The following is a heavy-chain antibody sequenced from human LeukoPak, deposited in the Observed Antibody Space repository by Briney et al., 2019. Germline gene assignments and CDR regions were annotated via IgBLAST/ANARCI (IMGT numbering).Heavy chain of an antibody. CDR2: ISRSGSV. D-gene: IGHD3-10*01. V-gene: IGHV4-38-2*02. CDR3: ARDRGELDYYYYYYMDV. Sequence: SETLSLTCTVSGYSISSGYYWGWIRQPPGKGLDWIGSISRSGSVYYNPSLKSRVTISVDTSKNQFSLKLSSVTAADTAVYYCARDRGELDYYYYYYMDVWGKGATVTVSS. J-gene: IGHJ6*03. CDR1: GYSISSGYY.